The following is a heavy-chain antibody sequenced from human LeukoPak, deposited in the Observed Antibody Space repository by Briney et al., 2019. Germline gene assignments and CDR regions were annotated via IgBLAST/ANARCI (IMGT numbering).Heavy chain of an antibody. V-gene: IGHV3-74*01. D-gene: IGHD3-3*01. CDR2: INSDGSST. J-gene: IGHJ4*02. CDR3: ARGLWDFWSGYCFDY. Sequence: GGSLRLSCAASGFTFSSYWMHWVRQAPGKGLVWVSRINSDGSSTSYADSVKGRFTISRDSAKNTLYLQMNSLRAEDTAVYYCARGLWDFWSGYCFDYWGQGTLVTVSS. CDR1: GFTFSSYW.